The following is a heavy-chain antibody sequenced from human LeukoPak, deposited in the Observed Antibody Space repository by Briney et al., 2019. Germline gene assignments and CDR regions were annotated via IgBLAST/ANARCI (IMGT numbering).Heavy chain of an antibody. CDR3: ARHSYRTFHFDY. J-gene: IGHJ4*02. V-gene: IGHV4-59*08. Sequence: SETLSLTCTVSGGSISSYYWSWIRQPPGKGLEWIGYIYYNGSPNYSPSLKTRVTLSIDTSMNQFSLKLSSVTAADTAVYYCARHSYRTFHFDYWGQGTLVTVSS. CDR2: IYYNGSP. D-gene: IGHD1-14*01. CDR1: GGSISSYY.